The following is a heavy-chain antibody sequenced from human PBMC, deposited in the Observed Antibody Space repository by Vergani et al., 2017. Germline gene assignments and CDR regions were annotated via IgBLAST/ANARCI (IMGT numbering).Heavy chain of an antibody. Sequence: VQLVESAGGVVQPGGSLRLSCAASGSTVSGNYMTWVRQAPGKGLEWVSHIYSGDETYYADSLKGRVTISRDTSKNTLHLQINNLRVEDTAVYYCARGNYYTSGTYVDPWGQGTLVTVSS. CDR2: IYSGDET. V-gene: IGHV3-66*02. D-gene: IGHD3-10*01. CDR1: GSTVSGNY. CDR3: ARGNYYTSGTYVDP. J-gene: IGHJ5*02.